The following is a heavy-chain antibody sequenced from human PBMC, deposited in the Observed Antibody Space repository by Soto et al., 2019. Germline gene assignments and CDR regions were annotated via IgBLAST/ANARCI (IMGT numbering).Heavy chain of an antibody. V-gene: IGHV4-59*08. J-gene: IGHJ4*02. CDR1: GGSIRNNY. Sequence: PSETLSLTCTVSGGSIRNNYWSLIRQPPGKGLEWVGYIYYTGTSKYNPSLKSRVTISVDSSKNQFSLKLDSVTAADTAVYYCARLGGYYQAFDNWGQGTLVTVSS. CDR3: ARLGGYYQAFDN. D-gene: IGHD3-3*01. CDR2: IYYTGTS.